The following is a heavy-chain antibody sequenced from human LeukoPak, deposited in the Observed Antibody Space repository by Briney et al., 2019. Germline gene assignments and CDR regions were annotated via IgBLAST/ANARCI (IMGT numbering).Heavy chain of an antibody. V-gene: IGHV4-38-2*02. Sequence: ASDTLSLTCTVSGYSISIGYYWGWIRQPPGKGLEWIGSIYHSGSTHYNPSLKSRVTISVDTSKNQFSLKLCYVTAAGTAVHYCARSPDDYGSGSYPDYWGQGTLVTVSS. CDR3: ARSPDDYGSGSYPDY. CDR2: IYHSGST. CDR1: GYSISIGYY. J-gene: IGHJ4*02. D-gene: IGHD3-10*01.